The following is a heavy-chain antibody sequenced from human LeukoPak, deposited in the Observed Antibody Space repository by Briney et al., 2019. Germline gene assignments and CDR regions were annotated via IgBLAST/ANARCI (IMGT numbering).Heavy chain of an antibody. V-gene: IGHV3-9*01. D-gene: IGHD4-17*01. J-gene: IGHJ4*02. CDR1: GITFDDYA. CDR2: ISWNSGSI. CDR3: ARLHLPDYD. Sequence: GGSLRLSCAASGITFDDYAMHWVRQAPGKGLEWVSGISWNSGSIGYADSVKGRFTISRDNSNNTLYLQMNSLTAEDTAVYYCARLHLPDYDWGQGTLVTVSS.